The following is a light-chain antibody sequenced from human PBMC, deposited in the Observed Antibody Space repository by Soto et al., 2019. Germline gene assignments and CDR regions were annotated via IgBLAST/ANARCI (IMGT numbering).Light chain of an antibody. CDR2: DVS. CDR1: SSDVGGYNY. Sequence: QSALTQPASVSGSPGQSITISCTGTSSDVGGYNYVSWYQQHPGKAPKLMIYDVSNRPSGVSNRFSGSKSGNTASLTISGLQAEDEADYYCSSYTSSRTLVFGGGTKVTV. CDR3: SSYTSSRTLV. J-gene: IGLJ2*01. V-gene: IGLV2-14*01.